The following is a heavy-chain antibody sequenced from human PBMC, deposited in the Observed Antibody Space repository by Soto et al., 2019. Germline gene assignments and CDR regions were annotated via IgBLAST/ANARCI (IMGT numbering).Heavy chain of an antibody. D-gene: IGHD6-13*01. CDR1: GGNFKYFA. CDR2: IIPIYATT. V-gene: IGHV1-69*13. J-gene: IGHJ6*02. Sequence: SVKVSCKASGGNFKYFAISWVRQAPGQGLEWKGGIIPIYATTDSAQKFQGRVTVTADESTSTAYMELSGLRSDDTAVYYCATGPSXPIGTPGTSRFYYGMHVWGPGTTVTVSS. CDR3: ATGPSXPIGTPGTSRFYYGMHV.